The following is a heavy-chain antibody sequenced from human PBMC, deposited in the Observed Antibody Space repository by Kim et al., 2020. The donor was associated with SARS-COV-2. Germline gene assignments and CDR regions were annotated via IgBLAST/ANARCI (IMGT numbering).Heavy chain of an antibody. CDR1: EFTFSRYS. D-gene: IGHD3-10*01. CDR2: ISRNSDYI. J-gene: IGHJ4*02. CDR3: ARDLSLGRPGGFDY. Sequence: GGSLRLSCAASEFTFSRYSMNWVRQAPGKGLEWVSTISRNSDYIYYADSVEGRFTISRDNAKNSLYLQMNSLRADYTAMYYCARDLSLGRPGGFDYWGQGTLVTVSS. V-gene: IGHV3-21*01.